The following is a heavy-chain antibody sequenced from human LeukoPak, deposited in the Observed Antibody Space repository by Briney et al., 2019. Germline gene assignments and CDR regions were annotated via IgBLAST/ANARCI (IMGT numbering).Heavy chain of an antibody. CDR2: VYYSGST. CDR3: ARDVSSRGPYAFDI. V-gene: IGHV4-59*01. CDR1: GGSISNYY. D-gene: IGHD2-2*01. Sequence: SETLSLTCTVSGGSISNYYWSWIQQPPGKGLEWIGYVYYSGSTNYTPSLKSRVTISVDTSKNQFSLKLSSVTAADTAVYYCARDVSSRGPYAFDIWGQGTMVTVSS. J-gene: IGHJ3*02.